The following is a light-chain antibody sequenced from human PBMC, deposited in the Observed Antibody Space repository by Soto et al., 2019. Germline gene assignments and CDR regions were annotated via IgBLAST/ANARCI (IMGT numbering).Light chain of an antibody. J-gene: IGKJ5*01. V-gene: IGKV3D-20*01. CDR2: DAS. Sequence: EIGLTHSPGTVYLSPGEIATLSCGASQSVSSRFLAWYQQKPGRAPRVLIYDASTRATGVPDRFSGSGSGTDFTLTISRLEPEDFAVYYCQQYGGSPVTFGQGTRLEIK. CDR3: QQYGGSPVT. CDR1: QSVSSRF.